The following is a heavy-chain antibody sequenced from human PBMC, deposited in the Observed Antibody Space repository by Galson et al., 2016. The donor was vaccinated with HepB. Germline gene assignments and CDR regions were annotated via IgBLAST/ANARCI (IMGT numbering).Heavy chain of an antibody. CDR1: GYNFNSHW. D-gene: IGHD6-19*01. CDR3: ARPKYSSYLVGVDL. Sequence: QSGAEVKKPGESLRISCKGSGYNFNSHWIGWLRQMPGKGLEWMGTIYPGDSDTKYSLSLQGQVTISADKSINTAYLQWSSLKASDTAINFCARPKYSSYLVGVDLWGQGTMVAVSS. V-gene: IGHV5-51*01. CDR2: IYPGDSDT. J-gene: IGHJ3*01.